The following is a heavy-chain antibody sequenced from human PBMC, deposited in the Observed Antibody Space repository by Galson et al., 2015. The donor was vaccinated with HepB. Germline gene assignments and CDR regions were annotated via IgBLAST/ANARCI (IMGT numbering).Heavy chain of an antibody. CDR3: ARLSLFSGWYNWFDP. Sequence: QSGAEVKKPGESLKISCKGSGYSFTSYWIGWVRQMPGKGLEWMGIIYPGDSDTRYSPSFQGQVTISADKSISTAYLQWSSLKASDTAMYYCARLSLFSGWYNWFDPWGQGTLVTVSS. CDR2: IYPGDSDT. D-gene: IGHD6-19*01. J-gene: IGHJ5*02. CDR1: GYSFTSYW. V-gene: IGHV5-51*03.